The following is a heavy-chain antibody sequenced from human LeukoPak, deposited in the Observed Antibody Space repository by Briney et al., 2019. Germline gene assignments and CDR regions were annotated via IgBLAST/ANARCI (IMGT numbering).Heavy chain of an antibody. CDR1: GFTFSSYG. D-gene: IGHD3-3*01. CDR2: ISYDGPNK. Sequence: PGGSLRLSCAASGFTFSSYGMHWVRQAPGKGLEWVAVISYDGPNKYYADSVKGRFTISRDNSKNTLYLQMNSLRAEDTAVYYCAKDGSTYYDFWSGYYFFDYWGQGTLVTVSS. V-gene: IGHV3-30*18. CDR3: AKDGSTYYDFWSGYYFFDY. J-gene: IGHJ4*02.